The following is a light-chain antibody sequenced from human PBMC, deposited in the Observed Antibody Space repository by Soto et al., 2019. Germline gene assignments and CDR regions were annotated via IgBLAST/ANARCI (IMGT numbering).Light chain of an antibody. CDR2: DVS. CDR1: SSDVGGYNY. Sequence: QSALTQPASVSGSPGQSITISCTGTSSDVGGYNYVSWYQQHPDKAPKLMIYDVSNRPSGVSNRFSGSKSGNTASLTISGLQAEDEADYYCNSYTSNNTVIFGGGTKVTVL. V-gene: IGLV2-14*01. CDR3: NSYTSNNTVI. J-gene: IGLJ2*01.